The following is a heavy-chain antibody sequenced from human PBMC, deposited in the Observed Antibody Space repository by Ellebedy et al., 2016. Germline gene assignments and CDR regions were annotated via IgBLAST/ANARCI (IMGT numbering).Heavy chain of an antibody. D-gene: IGHD5-18*01. Sequence: SETLSLXXTVSGGSISSGSYYWSWIRQPAGKGLEWIGRIYTSGSTNYNPSLKSRVTMSVDTSKNQFSLKLSSVTAADTAVYYCARGGGTAMVTEDYWGQGTLVTVSS. CDR1: GGSISSGSYY. J-gene: IGHJ4*02. CDR3: ARGGGTAMVTEDY. CDR2: IYTSGST. V-gene: IGHV4-61*02.